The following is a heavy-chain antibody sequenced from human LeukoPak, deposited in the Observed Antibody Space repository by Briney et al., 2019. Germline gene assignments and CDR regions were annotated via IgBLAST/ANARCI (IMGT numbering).Heavy chain of an antibody. Sequence: SETLSLTCAVYGGSFSGYYWSWIRQPPGRGLEWIGEINHSGSTNYNPSLKSRVTISVDTSKNQFSLKLSSVTAADTAVYYCASSYCSSTSCYGDAFDIWGQGTMVTVSS. D-gene: IGHD2-2*01. J-gene: IGHJ3*02. V-gene: IGHV4-34*01. CDR3: ASSYCSSTSCYGDAFDI. CDR2: INHSGST. CDR1: GGSFSGYY.